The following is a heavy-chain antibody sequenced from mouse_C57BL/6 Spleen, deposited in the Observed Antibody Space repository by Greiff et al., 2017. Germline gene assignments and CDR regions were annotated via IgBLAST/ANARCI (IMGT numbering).Heavy chain of an antibody. CDR1: GYTFTDYY. V-gene: IGHV1-19*01. D-gene: IGHD1-1*01. CDR3: AREGTTVVSKGWFAY. CDR2: INPYNGGT. J-gene: IGHJ3*01. Sequence: VQLRQSGPVLVKPGASVKMSCKASGYTFTDYYMNWVKQSHGKSLEWIGVINPYNGGTSYNQKFKGKATLTVDKSSSTAYMELNSLTSEDSAVYYCAREGTTVVSKGWFAYWGQGTLVTVSA.